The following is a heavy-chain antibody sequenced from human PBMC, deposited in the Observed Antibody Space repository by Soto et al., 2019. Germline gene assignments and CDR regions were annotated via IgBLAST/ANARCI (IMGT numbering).Heavy chain of an antibody. CDR2: INSDGSST. J-gene: IGHJ5*02. V-gene: IGHV3-74*01. Sequence: LRLSCAASGFTFSSYWMHWVRQVPGKGLVWVSRINSDGSSTSFADSVKGRFTISRDNAKNTLYLQMNSLRAEDTAVYYCARGRGWYWFDPWGQGTLVTVSS. CDR1: GFTFSSYW. CDR3: ARGRGWYWFDP. D-gene: IGHD6-19*01.